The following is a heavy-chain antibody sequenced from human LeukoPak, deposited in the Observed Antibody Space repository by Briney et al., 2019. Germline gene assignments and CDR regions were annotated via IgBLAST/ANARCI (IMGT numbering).Heavy chain of an antibody. CDR3: AGQGQHNYGYPFVDY. Sequence: PSETLSLTCTVSGGSIGSSNYYWGWIRQPPGKGLEWIGSIYYTGSTYYNPSLKSRVTISVDTSKNQFSLKLGSVTAADTAVYFCAGQGQHNYGYPFVDYWGQGTLVTVSS. CDR1: GGSIGSSNYY. J-gene: IGHJ4*02. D-gene: IGHD5-18*01. V-gene: IGHV4-39*01. CDR2: IYYTGST.